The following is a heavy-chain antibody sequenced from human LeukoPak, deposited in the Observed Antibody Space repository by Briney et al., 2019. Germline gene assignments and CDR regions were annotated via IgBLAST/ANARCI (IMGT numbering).Heavy chain of an antibody. CDR3: ATQGELATATDY. V-gene: IGHV4-59*08. J-gene: IGHJ4*02. CDR1: GGSISSYY. CDR2: IYYSGST. D-gene: IGHD3-16*01. Sequence: KSSETLSLTCTVSGGSISSYYWSWIRQPPGKGLEWIGYIYYSGSTNYNPSLKSRVTISVDTSKNQFSLKLSSVTAADTAVFYCATQGELATATDYWGQGTLVTVSS.